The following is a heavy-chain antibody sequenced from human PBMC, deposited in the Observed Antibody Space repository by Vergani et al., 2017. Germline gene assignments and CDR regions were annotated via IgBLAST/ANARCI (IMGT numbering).Heavy chain of an antibody. D-gene: IGHD3-22*01. CDR1: GYSFTNYW. CDR3: ARRGKFYDSSGYTFGAFDI. J-gene: IGHJ3*02. CDR2: IYPGDSDT. Sequence: EVQLVQSGAEVKKPGESLKISCKGSGYSFTNYWIGWVRQMPGKGLEWMGIIYPGDSDTRYSPSFQGQVTISADKSISTAYLQWSSLKASDTAMYYCARRGKFYDSSGYTFGAFDIWGQGTMVTVSS. V-gene: IGHV5-51*03.